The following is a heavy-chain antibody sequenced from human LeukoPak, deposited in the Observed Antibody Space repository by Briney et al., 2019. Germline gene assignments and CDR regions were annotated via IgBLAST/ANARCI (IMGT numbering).Heavy chain of an antibody. Sequence: ASVKVSCKASGYTFTSYDINWVRQATGQGLEWMGWMNPNSGNTGYEQKFQGRVTMTRNTSISTAYMELSSLRSEDTAVYYCARGRKRGYSGYDLGKGAYYYGMDVWGQGTTVTVSS. CDR2: MNPNSGNT. V-gene: IGHV1-8*01. CDR3: ARGRKRGYSGYDLGKGAYYYGMDV. J-gene: IGHJ6*02. CDR1: GYTFTSYD. D-gene: IGHD5-12*01.